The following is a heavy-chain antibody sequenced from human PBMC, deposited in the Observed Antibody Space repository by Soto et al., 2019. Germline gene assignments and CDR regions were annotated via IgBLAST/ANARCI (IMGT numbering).Heavy chain of an antibody. Sequence: QVQLQESGPGLVKPSQTLSLTCTVSGGSISSGGYYWSWIRQHPGKGLEWIGYIYYTGSTYYNPSLKSRVTISVDTSKNQFSLQLSSVTAADSAVYYCARGSRDFYYYYLAVWGKGTTVTVSS. CDR3: ARGSRDFYYYYLAV. J-gene: IGHJ6*03. CDR1: GGSISSGGYY. CDR2: IYYTGST. V-gene: IGHV4-31*03.